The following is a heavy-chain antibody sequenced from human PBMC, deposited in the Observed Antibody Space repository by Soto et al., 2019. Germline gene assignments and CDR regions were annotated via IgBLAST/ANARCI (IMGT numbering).Heavy chain of an antibody. Sequence: PSEPLSLTCTVSGGSISSYYWSWIRQPPGKGLEWIGYIYYSGSTDYNPSLKSRVTISVDTSKNQFSLKLSSVTAADTAVYYCARLNSSAAAGPCHDHWGPGTLVTVSS. V-gene: IGHV4-59*08. D-gene: IGHD6-13*01. CDR3: ARLNSSAAAGPCHDH. CDR2: IYYSGST. J-gene: IGHJ4*02. CDR1: GGSISSYY.